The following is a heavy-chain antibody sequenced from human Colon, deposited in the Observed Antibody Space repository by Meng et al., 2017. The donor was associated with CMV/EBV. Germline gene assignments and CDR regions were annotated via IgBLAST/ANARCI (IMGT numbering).Heavy chain of an antibody. J-gene: IGHJ5*02. CDR2: INHSGST. Sequence: SETLSLTCAVYGGSFSGYYWSWIRQPPGKGLEWIGEINHSGSTNYNPSLKSRVTISVDTSKNQFSLKLSSVTAADTAVYYCARVIAAAGEDWFDPWGQGTLVTVSS. D-gene: IGHD6-13*01. CDR1: GGSFSGYY. V-gene: IGHV4-34*01. CDR3: ARVIAAAGEDWFDP.